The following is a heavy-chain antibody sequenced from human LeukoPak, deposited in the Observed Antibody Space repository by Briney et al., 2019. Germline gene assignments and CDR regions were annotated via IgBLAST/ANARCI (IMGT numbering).Heavy chain of an antibody. Sequence: SGRSLRLSCAASGFTFSTYAMSWVRQAPGKGLEWVSIISGGGGSTYYADSVKGRFNISRDNSKNTLYLQMNSLRAEDTAIYFCAKVYDSSGYAPNDYWGQGTLVTVSS. CDR3: AKVYDSSGYAPNDY. V-gene: IGHV3-23*01. D-gene: IGHD3-22*01. J-gene: IGHJ4*02. CDR2: ISGGGGST. CDR1: GFTFSTYA.